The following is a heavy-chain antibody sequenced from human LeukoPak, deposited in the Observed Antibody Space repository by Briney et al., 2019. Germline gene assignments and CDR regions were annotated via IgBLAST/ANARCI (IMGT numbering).Heavy chain of an antibody. CDR3: ARDYDSTFDI. V-gene: IGHV3-30*03. CDR2: ISYDGSNK. Sequence: GGSLRLSCAASGITFSRYGLHWVRQAPGKGLEWVSAISYDGSNKYYADSVKGRFTISRDNSKNTLYLQMNSLRAEDTAVYYCARDYDSTFDIWGQGTMVTVSS. D-gene: IGHD3-22*01. J-gene: IGHJ3*02. CDR1: GITFSRYG.